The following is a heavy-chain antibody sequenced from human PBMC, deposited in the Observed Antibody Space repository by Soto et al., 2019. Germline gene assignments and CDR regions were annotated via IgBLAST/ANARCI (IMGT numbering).Heavy chain of an antibody. D-gene: IGHD3-3*01. CDR1: GGSISSYY. V-gene: IGHV4-59*08. Sequence: SETLSLTCTVSGGSISSYYWSWIRQPPGKGLEWIGDIYYSGSTNYNPSLKSRVTISVDTSKNQFSLKLSSVTAADTAVYYCARRFGSSVGYDFWSGYVPDYYYYYYMDVWGKGTTVTVSS. CDR3: ARRFGSSVGYDFWSGYVPDYYYYYYMDV. CDR2: IYYSGST. J-gene: IGHJ6*03.